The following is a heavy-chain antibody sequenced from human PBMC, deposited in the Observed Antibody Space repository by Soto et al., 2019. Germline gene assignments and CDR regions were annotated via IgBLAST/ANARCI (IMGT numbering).Heavy chain of an antibody. CDR2: ISSSASTI. V-gene: IGHV3-48*02. D-gene: IGHD6-6*01. J-gene: IGHJ4*02. CDR3: ARGGASRPDY. Sequence: GGSLRLSCAASGFGFRDYGFNWVRQTPGKGLAWVSYISSSASTIQYAGSVRGRFTISRDNAKNSLYLQMNNLRDEDTAVYYCARGGASRPDYWGQGTPVTVSS. CDR1: GFGFRDYG.